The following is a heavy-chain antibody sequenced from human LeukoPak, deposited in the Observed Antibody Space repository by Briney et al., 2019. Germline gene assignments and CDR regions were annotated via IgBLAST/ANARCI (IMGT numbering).Heavy chain of an antibody. J-gene: IGHJ4*02. CDR2: IYYSGGT. Sequence: SETLSLTCTVSGGSISSSSYYWGWIRQPPGKGLEWIGSIYYSGGTYYNPSLKSRVTISVDTSKNQFSLKLSSVTAADTAVYYCARWNIAAAGIWSDWGQGTLVTVSS. CDR1: GGSISSSSYY. V-gene: IGHV4-39*01. CDR3: ARWNIAAAGIWSD. D-gene: IGHD6-13*01.